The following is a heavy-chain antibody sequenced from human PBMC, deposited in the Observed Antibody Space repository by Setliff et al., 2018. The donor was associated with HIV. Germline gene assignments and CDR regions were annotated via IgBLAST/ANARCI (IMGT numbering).Heavy chain of an antibody. CDR2: IYTSDII. V-gene: IGHV4-4*08. CDR1: GGFSDRYF. Sequence: PSETLSLTCAVSGGFSDRYFWSWVRQPPGKGLEWIGYIYTSDIIVYNPSLKSRLTLSVDTSKNQFSLNVNSVTAADTAVYYCARGGYCNSDNCDRGRNFDYWSQGMLVTVSS. CDR3: ARGGYCNSDNCDRGRNFDY. J-gene: IGHJ4*02. D-gene: IGHD2-15*01.